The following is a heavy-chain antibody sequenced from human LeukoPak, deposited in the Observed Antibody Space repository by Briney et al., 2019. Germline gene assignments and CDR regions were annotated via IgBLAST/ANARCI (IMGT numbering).Heavy chain of an antibody. J-gene: IGHJ5*02. CDR1: GGSISSYY. CDR3: ARGDRWFDP. CDR2: IYYSGST. Sequence: SETLSLTCTVSGGSISSYYWSWIRQPPGKGLEWIGYIYYSGSTNYNPSLKSRVTISVDTSKNQFSLKLSSVTAADAAVYHCARGDRWFDPWGQGTLVTVSS. V-gene: IGHV4-59*01.